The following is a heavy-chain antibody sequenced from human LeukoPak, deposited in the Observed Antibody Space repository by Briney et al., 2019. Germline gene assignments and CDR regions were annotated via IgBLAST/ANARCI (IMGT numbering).Heavy chain of an antibody. CDR2: ISAYNGNT. D-gene: IGHD3-10*01. Sequence: ASVKVSCKASGYTFTSYGISWVRQAPGQGLEWMGWISAYNGNTNYAQKLQGRVTMTTDTSTSTAYVELRSLRSDDTAVYYCARVITMVRGYYYYGMDVWGKGTTVTVSS. CDR1: GYTFTSYG. J-gene: IGHJ6*04. V-gene: IGHV1-18*04. CDR3: ARVITMVRGYYYYGMDV.